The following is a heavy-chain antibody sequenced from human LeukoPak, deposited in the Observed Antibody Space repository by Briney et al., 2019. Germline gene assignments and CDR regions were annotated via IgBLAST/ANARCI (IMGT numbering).Heavy chain of an antibody. V-gene: IGHV3-30*18. CDR3: AKALSGSAPGY. CDR1: GFTFSSYG. Sequence: PGRSLRLSCAASGFTFSSYGMHWVRQAPGKGLEWVAVISYDGSNKYYADSVKGRFTISRDNSKNTLYLQMNSLRAEDTAVYYCAKALSGSAPGYWGQGTLVTVSS. CDR2: ISYDGSNK. J-gene: IGHJ4*02. D-gene: IGHD1-26*01.